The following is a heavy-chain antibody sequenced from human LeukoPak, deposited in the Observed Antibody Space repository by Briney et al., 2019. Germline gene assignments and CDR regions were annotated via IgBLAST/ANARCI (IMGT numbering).Heavy chain of an antibody. J-gene: IGHJ4*02. Sequence: GRSLRLSCAASGFTFDDYALHWVRQAPGKGLEWVSGISYNSGTIAYADSVKARFTISRDNAKSSLYLEMNNLRPEDTAFYFCAKGRSGYLTPFDCWGQGALVTVSS. CDR3: AKGRSGYLTPFDC. V-gene: IGHV3-9*01. CDR1: GFTFDDYA. CDR2: ISYNSGTI. D-gene: IGHD3-3*01.